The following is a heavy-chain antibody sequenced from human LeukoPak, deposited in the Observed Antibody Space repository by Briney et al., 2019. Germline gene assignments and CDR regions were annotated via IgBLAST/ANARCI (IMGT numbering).Heavy chain of an antibody. CDR2: IKQDGTEK. D-gene: IGHD1-26*01. CDR1: GFTFSDYW. Sequence: GGCLRLSCAASGFTFSDYWMSWVRQAPGKGLEWVANIKQDGTEKNYLDSVKGRFILSRDNAKNSLYLQLNFLRADDTAVYYCARDSRRVGATGGSDLWGQGTLVTVSS. J-gene: IGHJ5*02. CDR3: ARDSRRVGATGGSDL. V-gene: IGHV3-7*03.